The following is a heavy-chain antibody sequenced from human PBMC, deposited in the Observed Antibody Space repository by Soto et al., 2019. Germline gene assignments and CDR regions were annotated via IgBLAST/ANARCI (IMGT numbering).Heavy chain of an antibody. CDR1: GFSFSRYA. CDR3: AKITMLVVVITDAFDI. V-gene: IGHV3-30-3*01. J-gene: IGHJ3*02. CDR2: ISYDGSNK. D-gene: IGHD3-22*01. Sequence: GGSLRLSCVVSGFSFSRYAMHWFRQAPGKGLEWVAYISYDGSNKDYADSVKGRLTISRDNSKNTLYLQMNSLRAEDTAVYYCAKITMLVVVITDAFDIWGQGTMVTVSS.